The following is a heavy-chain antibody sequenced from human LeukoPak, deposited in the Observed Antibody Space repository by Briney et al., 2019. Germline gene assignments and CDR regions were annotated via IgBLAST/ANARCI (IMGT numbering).Heavy chain of an antibody. J-gene: IGHJ6*03. CDR2: IIPIFATT. D-gene: IGHD5-24*01. Sequence: ASVKVSCKASGCTLNSYAISWVRQAPGQGLEWMGGIIPIFATTNHAQKFQGRVTITTDESRTTAYMELSSLRSEDTAVYYCARGGWVQQKYYMDVWGKGTTVTVSS. CDR1: GCTLNSYA. V-gene: IGHV1-69*05. CDR3: ARGGWVQQKYYMDV.